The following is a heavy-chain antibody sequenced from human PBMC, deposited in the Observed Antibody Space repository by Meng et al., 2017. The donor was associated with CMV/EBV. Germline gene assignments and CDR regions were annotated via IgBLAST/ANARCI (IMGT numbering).Heavy chain of an antibody. V-gene: IGHV1-2*02. J-gene: IGHJ4*02. CDR2: INPNSGGT. CDR3: ARAQSGFWSGYSDFDY. CDR1: GYTFTGYY. D-gene: IGHD3-3*01. Sequence: ASVKVSCKASGYTFTGYYMHWVRQAPGQGLEWMGWINPNSGGTNYAQKFQGRVTMTGDTSISTAYMELSRLRSDDTAVYYCARAQSGFWSGYSDFDYWGQGTLVTVSS.